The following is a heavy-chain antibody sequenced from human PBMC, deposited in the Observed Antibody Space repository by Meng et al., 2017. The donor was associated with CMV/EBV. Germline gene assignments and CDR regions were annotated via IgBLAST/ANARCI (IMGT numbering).Heavy chain of an antibody. Sequence: GESLKISCAASGFTFSSYSMNWVRQAPGKGLEWVSSISSSSSYIYYADSVKGRFTISRDNAKNSLYLQMNSLRAEDTAVYYCARDTRFEWLVRYYFDYWGQGTLVTVSS. J-gene: IGHJ4*02. CDR1: GFTFSSYS. V-gene: IGHV3-21*01. CDR3: ARDTRFEWLVRYYFDY. CDR2: ISSSSSYI. D-gene: IGHD6-19*01.